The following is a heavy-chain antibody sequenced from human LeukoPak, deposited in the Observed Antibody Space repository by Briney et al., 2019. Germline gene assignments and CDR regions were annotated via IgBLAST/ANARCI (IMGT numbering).Heavy chain of an antibody. CDR1: GGTFSSYA. CDR2: ISAYNGNT. V-gene: IGHV1-18*01. Sequence: ASVKVSCKASGGTFSSYAISWVRQAPGQGLEWMGWISAYNGNTNYAQKLQGRVTMTTDTSTSTAYMELRSLRSDDTAVYYCARGETGTEYYYYGMDVWGQGTTVTVSS. D-gene: IGHD1-7*01. CDR3: ARGETGTEYYYYGMDV. J-gene: IGHJ6*02.